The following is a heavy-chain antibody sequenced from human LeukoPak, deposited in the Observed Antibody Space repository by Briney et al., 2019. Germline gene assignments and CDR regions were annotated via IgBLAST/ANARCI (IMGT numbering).Heavy chain of an antibody. J-gene: IGHJ4*02. V-gene: IGHV4-61*02. CDR3: ARDWEVAVAGTFDY. Sequence: SETLSLTCTVSGGSISSGSYYWSWIRQPAGKGLEWIGRIYTSGSTNYNPSLKSRVTISVDTSKNQFSLKLSSVTAADTAVYYCARDWEVAVAGTFDYWGQGTLVTVSS. D-gene: IGHD6-19*01. CDR1: GGSISSGSYY. CDR2: IYTSGST.